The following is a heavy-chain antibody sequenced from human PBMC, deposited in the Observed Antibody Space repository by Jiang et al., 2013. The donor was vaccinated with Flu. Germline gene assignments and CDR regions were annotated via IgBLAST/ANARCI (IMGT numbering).Heavy chain of an antibody. D-gene: IGHD2-15*01. V-gene: IGHV4-39*01. CDR1: GGSISSSSYY. CDR2: IYYSGST. Sequence: PGLVKPSETLSLTCTVSGGSISSSSYYWGWIRQPQEGLEWIGSIYYSGSTYYNPSLKSRVTISVDTSKNQFSLKLSSVTAADTAVYYCARHLRNWVDWYFDLWGRGTLVTVSS. J-gene: IGHJ2*01. CDR3: ARHLRNWVDWYFDL.